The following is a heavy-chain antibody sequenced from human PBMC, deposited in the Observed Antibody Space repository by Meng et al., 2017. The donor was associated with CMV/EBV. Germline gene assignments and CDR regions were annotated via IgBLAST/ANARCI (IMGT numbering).Heavy chain of an antibody. J-gene: IGHJ6*02. Sequence: GESLKISCAASGFTFSSYSMNWVRQAPGKGLEWVSSISSSSSYIYYADSVKGRFTISRDNAKNSLYLQMNSLRAEDTAVYYCARALVDTAMVTPTYYYYGMDVWGQGTTVTVSS. CDR1: GFTFSSYS. CDR3: ARALVDTAMVTPTYYYYGMDV. CDR2: ISSSSSYI. V-gene: IGHV3-21*01. D-gene: IGHD5-18*01.